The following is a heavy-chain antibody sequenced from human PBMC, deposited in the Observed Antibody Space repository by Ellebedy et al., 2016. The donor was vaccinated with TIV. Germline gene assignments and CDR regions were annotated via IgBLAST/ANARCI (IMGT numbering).Heavy chain of an antibody. Sequence: MPSETLSLTCTVYGGSISPYYWSWIRQPPGKGLEWIGYISYSGSTNYNPSLQSRVTISVDTSKNQFSLKLTSVTAADTAIYYCARVVWQLPVSYAFDIWGQGTMVTVSS. V-gene: IGHV4-59*01. CDR2: ISYSGST. D-gene: IGHD2-15*01. CDR1: GGSISPYY. CDR3: ARVVWQLPVSYAFDI. J-gene: IGHJ3*02.